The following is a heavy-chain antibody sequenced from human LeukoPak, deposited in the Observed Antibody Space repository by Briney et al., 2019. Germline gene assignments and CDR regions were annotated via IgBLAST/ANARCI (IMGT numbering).Heavy chain of an antibody. CDR2: INHSGST. CDR1: GDSLCDYY. V-gene: IGHV4-34*01. CDR3: AGGPPRKSYYDDRESNRYVGL. D-gene: IGHD3-22*01. Sequence: PSETLTLPCALYGDSLCDYYWNWIRQPPGKGLEWIGEINHSGSTNYNPSLKSRVTISVDTSKNQFSLKLSSVTAADTDVYYCAGGPPRKSYYDDRESNRYVGLWGPVALVTVSS. J-gene: IGHJ2*01.